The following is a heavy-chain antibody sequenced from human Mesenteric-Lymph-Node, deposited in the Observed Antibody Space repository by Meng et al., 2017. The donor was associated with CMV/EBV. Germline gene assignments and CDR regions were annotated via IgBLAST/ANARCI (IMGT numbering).Heavy chain of an antibody. D-gene: IGHD3/OR15-3a*01. CDR3: ARGTLFGPESWFDP. J-gene: IGHJ5*02. V-gene: IGHV3-30*04. CDR1: GFTFSTSA. CDR2: ISYDGTNK. Sequence: GESLKISCAASGFTFSTSAMHWVRQAPSKGLEWVAVISYDGTNKYYADSVKGRFTISRDNSKNTLDLQMNSLKLDDTAVYYCARGTLFGPESWFDPWGQGTLVTVSS.